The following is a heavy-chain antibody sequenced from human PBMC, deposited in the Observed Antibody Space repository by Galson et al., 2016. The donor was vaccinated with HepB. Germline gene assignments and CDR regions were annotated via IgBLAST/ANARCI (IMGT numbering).Heavy chain of an antibody. CDR2: IIPIVDIT. CDR1: GGTFSSYA. Sequence: SVKVSCKASGGTFSSYAISWVRQAPGQGLGWMGRIIPIVDITHYAQKFQGRVTITADKFTSTAYMELSSLRSEDTAVYFCARDLPAGYNPHYFDYWGQGTLVTVSS. V-gene: IGHV1-69*04. CDR3: ARDLPAGYNPHYFDY. D-gene: IGHD5-24*01. J-gene: IGHJ4*02.